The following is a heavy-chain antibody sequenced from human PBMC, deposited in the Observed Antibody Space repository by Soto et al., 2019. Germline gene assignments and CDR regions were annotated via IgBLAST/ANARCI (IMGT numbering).Heavy chain of an antibody. V-gene: IGHV4-4*07. CDR1: GGDINSYD. J-gene: IGHJ5*02. CDR3: ARGQRYSDWFDP. CDR2: IYSSGST. Sequence: SETLSLTCSVSGGDINSYDLTWIRQPAGKGLEWIGRIYSSGSTKYNPSLQSRVTMSLDTSKNQFSLRLTSVTAADTAVYYCARGQRYSDWFDPWGQGTLVTVYS. D-gene: IGHD3-9*01.